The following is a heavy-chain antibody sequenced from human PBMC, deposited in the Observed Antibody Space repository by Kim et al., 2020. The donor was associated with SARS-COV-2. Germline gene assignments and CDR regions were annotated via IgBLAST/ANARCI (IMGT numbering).Heavy chain of an antibody. D-gene: IGHD3-9*01. Sequence: PSLKSRVTISVDTAKNHFALKLSSLTAADTAVYYCARAPAILYYYYGMDVWGQGTTVTVSS. CDR3: ARAPAILYYYYGMDV. V-gene: IGHV4-34*01. J-gene: IGHJ6*02.